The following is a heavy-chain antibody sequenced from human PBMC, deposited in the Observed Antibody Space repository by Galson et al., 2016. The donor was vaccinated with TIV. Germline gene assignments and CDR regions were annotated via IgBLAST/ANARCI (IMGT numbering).Heavy chain of an antibody. CDR3: AAGRWSRGALDI. V-gene: IGHV3-11*06. Sequence: SLRLSCAASGFTFSDYYMNWVRQPPGKGLEWISYISSGRSSSPIYVDSVKGRFTISRDNAKNSLYQQMSKLRAKDTAVYYCAAGRWSRGALDIWGQGTMVTVSS. CDR1: GFTFSDYY. D-gene: IGHD1-26*01. CDR2: ISSGRSSSP. J-gene: IGHJ3*02.